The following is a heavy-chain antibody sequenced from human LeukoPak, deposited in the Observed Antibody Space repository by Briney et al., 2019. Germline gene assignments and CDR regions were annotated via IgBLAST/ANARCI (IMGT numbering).Heavy chain of an antibody. J-gene: IGHJ3*02. CDR3: ARGRCSSTSCYARARHDAFDI. V-gene: IGHV4-34*01. Sequence: SETLSLTCAVYGGSFSGYYWSWIRQPPGKGLEWIGEINHSGSTNYNPSLKSRATISVDTSKNQFSLKLSSVTAADTAVYYCARGRCSSTSCYARARHDAFDIWGQGTMVTVSS. D-gene: IGHD2-2*01. CDR2: INHSGST. CDR1: GGSFSGYY.